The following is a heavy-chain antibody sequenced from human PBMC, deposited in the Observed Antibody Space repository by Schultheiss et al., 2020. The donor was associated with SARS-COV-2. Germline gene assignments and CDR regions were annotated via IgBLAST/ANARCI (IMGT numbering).Heavy chain of an antibody. V-gene: IGHV2-70*01. Sequence: SGPTLVKPTQTLTLTCTFSGFSLSTSGMCVSWIRQPPGKALEWLALIDWDDDKYYSTSLKTRLTISKDSSKNQVVLTMTNMDPVDTATYYCARSQGLWFGKPYFDYWGQGTLVTVSS. CDR1: GFSLSTSGMC. CDR3: ARSQGLWFGKPYFDY. CDR2: IDWDDDK. J-gene: IGHJ4*02. D-gene: IGHD3-10*01.